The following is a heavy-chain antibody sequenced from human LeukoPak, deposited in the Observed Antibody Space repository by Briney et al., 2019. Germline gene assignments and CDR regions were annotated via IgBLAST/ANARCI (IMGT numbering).Heavy chain of an antibody. V-gene: IGHV3-74*01. CDR2: INSDGSST. CDR3: ARGRYCTNGVCFNWFDP. Sequence: GGSLRLSCAAPGFTFSSYWMHWVRQAPGKGLVWVSRINSDGSSTSYADSVKGRFTISRDNAKNTLYLQMNSLRAEDTAVYYCARGRYCTNGVCFNWFDPWGQGTLVTVSS. D-gene: IGHD2-8*01. CDR1: GFTFSSYW. J-gene: IGHJ5*02.